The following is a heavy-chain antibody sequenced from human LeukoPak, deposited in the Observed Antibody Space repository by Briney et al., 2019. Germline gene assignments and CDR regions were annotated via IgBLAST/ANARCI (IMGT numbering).Heavy chain of an antibody. CDR2: IYSGGST. D-gene: IGHD5-24*01. CDR3: ARGQMATTYYYYYGMDV. V-gene: IGHV3-53*01. J-gene: IGHJ6*02. Sequence: PGGSLRLSCAASGFTVSSNYMSWVRQAPGKGLEWVSVIYSGGSTYYADSVKGRFTISRDNSKNTLYLQMNSLRAEDTAVYYCARGQMATTYYYYYGMDVWGQGTTVTVSS. CDR1: GFTVSSNY.